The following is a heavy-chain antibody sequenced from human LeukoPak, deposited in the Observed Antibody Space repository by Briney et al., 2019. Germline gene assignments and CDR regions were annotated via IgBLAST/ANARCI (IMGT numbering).Heavy chain of an antibody. CDR1: GFTFRYYW. D-gene: IGHD1-14*01. Sequence: GGSLRPSCAVSGFTFRYYWMSWVRQAPGKGLEWVANIKEDGSEKYYVDSVKGRFTISRDNAKRSLYLQMNSLRAEDTAVYYCASRNLFEYWGQGTLVTVSS. J-gene: IGHJ4*02. CDR3: ASRNLFEY. V-gene: IGHV3-7*01. CDR2: IKEDGSEK.